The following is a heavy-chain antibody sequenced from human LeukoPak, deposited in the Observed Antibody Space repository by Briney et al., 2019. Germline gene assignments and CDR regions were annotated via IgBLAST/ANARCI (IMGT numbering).Heavy chain of an antibody. D-gene: IGHD1-26*01. V-gene: IGHV1-2*02. CDR3: ARSGLVGNWFDP. J-gene: IGHJ5*02. Sequence: ASVKVSCKASGYTFTSYYIHWVRQAPGQGLEWMGWINPNNGGTNFAQNYQGRVTMTRDTSISTAYMELSRLRSDDTAVYYCARSGLVGNWFDPWGQGTLVTVSS. CDR2: INPNNGGT. CDR1: GYTFTSYY.